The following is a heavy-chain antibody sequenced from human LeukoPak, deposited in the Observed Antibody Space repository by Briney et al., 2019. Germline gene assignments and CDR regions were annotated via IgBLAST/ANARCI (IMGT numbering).Heavy chain of an antibody. CDR3: ARAALLRSLDY. D-gene: IGHD6-19*01. Sequence: SQTLSLTCAISGDSFSSNSAAWNWLRQSPSRGLEWLGRTYYRSKLYNDSAVSVKSIITINPDTSQNQFTLQLKSVAPDDTAVYYCARAALLRSLDYWGPGTLVTVSS. CDR2: TYYRSKLYN. J-gene: IGHJ4*02. V-gene: IGHV6-1*01. CDR1: GDSFSSNSAA.